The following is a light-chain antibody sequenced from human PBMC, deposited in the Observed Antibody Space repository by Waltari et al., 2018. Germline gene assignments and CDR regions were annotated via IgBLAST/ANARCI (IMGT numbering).Light chain of an antibody. CDR2: SND. CDR3: AAWDDSLNAYV. CDR1: SSTIGRNT. Sequence: QSVVTQPPSRSGAPAQRVTIFCSGGSSTIGRNTVNWYQHVPGTAPKLLIYSNDQRPSGVPDRFSGSKSGTSASLAIGGLRSEDEADYYCAAWDDSLNAYVFGSGTRAAVL. J-gene: IGLJ1*01. V-gene: IGLV1-44*01.